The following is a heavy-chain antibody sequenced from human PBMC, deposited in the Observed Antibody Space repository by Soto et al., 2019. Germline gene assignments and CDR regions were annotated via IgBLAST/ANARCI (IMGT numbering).Heavy chain of an antibody. CDR2: IYYSGST. D-gene: IGHD2-15*01. V-gene: IGHV4-39*01. CDR3: ARLVVVVAAMTSGIDY. Sequence: QLQLQESGPGLAKPSETLSLTCTVSGGSISSSSYYWGWIRQPPGKGLEWIGSIYYSGSTYYNPSLKSRVTISVDTSKNQFSLKLSSVTAADTAVYYCARLVVVVAAMTSGIDYWGQGTLVTVSS. CDR1: GGSISSSSYY. J-gene: IGHJ4*02.